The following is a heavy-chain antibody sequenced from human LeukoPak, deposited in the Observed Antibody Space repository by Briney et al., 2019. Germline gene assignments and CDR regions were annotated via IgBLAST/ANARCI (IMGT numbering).Heavy chain of an antibody. J-gene: IGHJ1*01. Sequence: PGGSLRLSCAASGFNFNDGFMSWVRQAPGKGLEWVAPIKSKTDGATSHYSAPVRGRFIISRDDSRQMLYLDMNSLKTEDTALCFCTTDPVGYYGSGIGNWGQGTRVTVSS. CDR1: GFNFNDGF. V-gene: IGHV3-15*01. CDR2: IKSKTDGATS. CDR3: TTDPVGYYGSGIGN. D-gene: IGHD3-10*01.